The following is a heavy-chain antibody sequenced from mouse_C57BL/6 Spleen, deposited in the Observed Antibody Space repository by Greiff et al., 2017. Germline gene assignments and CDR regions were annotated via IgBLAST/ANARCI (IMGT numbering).Heavy chain of an antibody. V-gene: IGHV1-80*01. J-gene: IGHJ4*01. D-gene: IGHD6-1*01. CDR2: IYPGDGDT. CDR1: GYAFSSYW. Sequence: QVQLKESGAELVKPGASVKISCKASGYAFSSYWMNWVKQRPGKGLEWIGQIYPGDGDTNYNGKFKGKATLTADTSSSTAYMQLSSLTSEDSAIYFSARIRSSYAMDYWGQGTSVTVSS. CDR3: ARIRSSYAMDY.